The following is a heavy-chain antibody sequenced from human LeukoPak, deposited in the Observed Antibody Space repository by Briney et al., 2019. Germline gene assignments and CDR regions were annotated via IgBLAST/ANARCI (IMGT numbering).Heavy chain of an antibody. J-gene: IGHJ1*01. CDR2: ISSSSSYI. V-gene: IGHV3-21*01. Sequence: PGGSLRLSCAASGFTFRSYSMNWVRQAPGKGLEWVSSISSSSSYIYYADSVKGRFTISRDNAKNSLYLQMNSLRAEDTAVYYCASGTTRYSSSWYPSEYFQHWGQGTLVTVSS. D-gene: IGHD6-13*01. CDR1: GFTFRSYS. CDR3: ASGTTRYSSSWYPSEYFQH.